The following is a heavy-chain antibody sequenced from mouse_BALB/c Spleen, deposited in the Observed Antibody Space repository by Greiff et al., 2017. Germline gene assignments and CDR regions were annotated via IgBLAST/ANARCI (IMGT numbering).Heavy chain of an antibody. CDR2: ILPGSGST. J-gene: IGHJ4*01. CDR3: ANLLRPHYYAMDY. Sequence: VQLQQSGAELMKPGASVKISCKATGYTFSSYWIEWVKQRPGHGLEWIGEILPGSGSTNYNEKFKGKATFTADTSSNTAYMQLSSLTSEDSAVYYCANLLRPHYYAMDYWGQGTSVTVSS. V-gene: IGHV1-9*01. D-gene: IGHD1-2*01. CDR1: GYTFSSYW.